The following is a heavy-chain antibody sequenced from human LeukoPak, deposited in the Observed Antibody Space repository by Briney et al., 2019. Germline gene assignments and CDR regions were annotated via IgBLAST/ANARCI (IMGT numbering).Heavy chain of an antibody. CDR2: ISSSGSTI. J-gene: IGHJ5*02. CDR1: GLTFSSYE. V-gene: IGHV3-48*03. CDR3: ARDGGYCSSTSCYTAGNWFDP. D-gene: IGHD2-2*02. Sequence: PGGSLRLSCAASGLTFSSYEMNWVRQAPGKGLEGVSYISSSGSTIYYAHSVKGRFTISRDNAKNSLYLQMNSLKAEDTAVYYCARDGGYCSSTSCYTAGNWFDPWGQGTLVTVSS.